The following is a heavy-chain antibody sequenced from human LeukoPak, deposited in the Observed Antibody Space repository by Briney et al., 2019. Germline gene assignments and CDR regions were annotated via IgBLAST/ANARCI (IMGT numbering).Heavy chain of an antibody. CDR2: IYYTGST. Sequence: PSETLSLTCTLSGGSISTYYWSWVRQPPGKGLEWIGYIYYTGSTDYNPSLKSRVTMSVDTSKNQFSLRLSSVTAADTAVYSCARGSVRGEFDPWGQGTLVTVSS. J-gene: IGHJ5*02. CDR3: ARGSVRGEFDP. V-gene: IGHV4-59*01. D-gene: IGHD3-10*01. CDR1: GGSISTYY.